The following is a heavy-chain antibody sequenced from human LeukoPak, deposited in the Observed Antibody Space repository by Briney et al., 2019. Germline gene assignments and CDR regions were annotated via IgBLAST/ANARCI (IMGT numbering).Heavy chain of an antibody. J-gene: IGHJ2*01. CDR1: GGSISSSSYY. CDR3: ARQSRAAANWYFDL. V-gene: IGHV4-39*01. CDR2: IYYSGST. D-gene: IGHD6-13*01. Sequence: PSETLSLTCTVSGGSISSSSYYWGWIRQPPGTGLEWIGSIYYSGSTYYNPSLKSRVTISVDTSKNQFSLKLSSVTAADTAVYYCARQSRAAANWYFDLWGRGTLVTVSS.